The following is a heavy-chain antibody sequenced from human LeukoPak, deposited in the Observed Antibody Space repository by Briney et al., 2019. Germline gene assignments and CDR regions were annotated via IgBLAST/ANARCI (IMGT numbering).Heavy chain of an antibody. CDR2: IRNKGNSVST. Sequence: PGGSLRLSCAVSGFTCSDHHMDWVRQAPGKRLEWVCRIRNKGNSVSTEYAASVKGRFSISRDDSKNSVYLQMNSLKTEDAAVYYCTRYRVGATTGFDYWGQGTLVTVSS. CDR3: TRYRVGATTGFDY. D-gene: IGHD1-26*01. V-gene: IGHV3-72*01. J-gene: IGHJ4*02. CDR1: GFTCSDHH.